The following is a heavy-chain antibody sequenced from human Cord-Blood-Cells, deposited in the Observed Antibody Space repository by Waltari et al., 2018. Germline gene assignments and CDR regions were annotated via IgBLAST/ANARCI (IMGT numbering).Heavy chain of an antibody. V-gene: IGHV4-34*01. D-gene: IGHD3-22*01. J-gene: IGHJ6*02. CDR2: INHSGST. CDR3: ARWEYYDSSGYYYYYYGMDV. CDR1: GGSFSGYY. Sequence: QVQLQQWGAGLLKPSETLSLTCAVYGGSFSGYYWSWLRQPPGKGLEWIGEINHSGSTNYNPSLKSRVTISVDTSKNQFSLKLSSVTAADTAVYYCARWEYYDSSGYYYYYYGMDVWGQGTTVTVSS.